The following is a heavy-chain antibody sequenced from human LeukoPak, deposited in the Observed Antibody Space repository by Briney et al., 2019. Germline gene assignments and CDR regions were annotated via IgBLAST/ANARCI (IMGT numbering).Heavy chain of an antibody. CDR2: ISSSSSYI. V-gene: IGHV3-21*04. J-gene: IGHJ4*02. D-gene: IGHD2-2*01. CDR3: AKGLTIFCSRSDCFLIES. Sequence: PGGSLRLSCAASGFTFSSYSMNWVRQAPGKGLEWVSSISSSSSYIYYADSVKGRFSISRDNSKNTVYLRMNSLRAEDTAVYYCAKGLTIFCSRSDCFLIESWGQGTLVTVSS. CDR1: GFTFSSYS.